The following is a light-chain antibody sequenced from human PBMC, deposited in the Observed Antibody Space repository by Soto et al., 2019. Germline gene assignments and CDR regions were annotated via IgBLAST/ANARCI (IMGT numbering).Light chain of an antibody. CDR3: SSYTSTNTYV. CDR1: SSDVGSYNR. CDR2: EVN. V-gene: IGLV2-18*02. J-gene: IGLJ1*01. Sequence: QSALTQPPSVSGSPGKSVAISCTGTSSDVGSYNRVAWYQQPPGTAPKLIISEVNNRPSGVPDRFSGSKSGNTASLTISGLQAEDEADYYCSSYTSTNTYVFGTGTKLTVL.